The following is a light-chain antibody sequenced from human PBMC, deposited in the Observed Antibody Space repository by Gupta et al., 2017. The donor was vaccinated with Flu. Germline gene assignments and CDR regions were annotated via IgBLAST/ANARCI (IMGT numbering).Light chain of an antibody. CDR3: QQDSTYWT. CDR2: KAS. Sequence: DIRMTQSPSTLSASVGDRVTISCRASQSISSWLAWYQQKPGKAPKLLIYKASNLESGVPSRFGGSGSGTEFTLISSSLQPDDFATYYCQQDSTYWTFGQGTKVEVK. J-gene: IGKJ1*01. V-gene: IGKV1-5*03. CDR1: QSISSW.